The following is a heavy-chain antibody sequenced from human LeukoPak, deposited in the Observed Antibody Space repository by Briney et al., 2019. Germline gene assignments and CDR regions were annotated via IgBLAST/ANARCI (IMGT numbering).Heavy chain of an antibody. CDR3: AGRTSWYYGFDV. CDR1: GFTFSSNW. V-gene: IGHV3-13*01. D-gene: IGHD1-1*01. CDR2: IGTAGDT. J-gene: IGHJ6*02. Sequence: GGSLRLSCAASGFTFSSNWMHWVRQRTGIGLEWVSGIGTAGDTNYPDSVKGRFTISRETAKNSLYLQMSSLRAEDTAVYYCAGRTSWYYGFDVWGQGTTVTVSS.